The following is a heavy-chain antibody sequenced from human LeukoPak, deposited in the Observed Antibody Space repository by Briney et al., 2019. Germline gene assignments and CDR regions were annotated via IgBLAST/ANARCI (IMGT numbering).Heavy chain of an antibody. J-gene: IGHJ5*02. CDR3: AVSNWMDP. CDR1: GFTFSTYW. CDR2: IKQDGSEK. V-gene: IGHV3-7*01. Sequence: GGSLRLSCEASGFTFSTYWMNWVRQAPGKGLEWVANIKQDGSEKYYVDSVRGRFTISRDNAKNSLFLQMNSLRAEDTAVYYCAVSNWMDPWGQGTLVTVSS.